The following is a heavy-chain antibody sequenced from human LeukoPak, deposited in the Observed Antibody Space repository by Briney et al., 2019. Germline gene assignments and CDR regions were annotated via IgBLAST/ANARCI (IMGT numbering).Heavy chain of an antibody. CDR2: RQPGNVS. CDR3: ARERDLVTFFDY. Sequence: SGGSLRLSCAVSGFTASTHHMAWVRQAPGKGLEWVSVRQPGNVSYYADSVTGRFTTSTDGSKNTLFLQMRDLRAEDTALYYCARERDLVTFFDYWGQGPLVIVSS. D-gene: IGHD5-18*01. V-gene: IGHV3-53*01. CDR1: GFTASTHH. J-gene: IGHJ4*02.